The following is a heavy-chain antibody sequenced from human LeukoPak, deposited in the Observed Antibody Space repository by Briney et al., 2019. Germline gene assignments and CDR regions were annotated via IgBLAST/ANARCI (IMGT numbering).Heavy chain of an antibody. Sequence: ASVKVSCKASGYTFTSFGISWVRQAPGQGLEWMGWIGAYNGNTKYGQELQGRVTMTTDTSTSTAYMELRSLRSDDAAVYYCARDHTLAAAEYWGQGTLVTVSS. J-gene: IGHJ4*02. CDR1: GYTFTSFG. CDR3: ARDHTLAAAEY. CDR2: IGAYNGNT. V-gene: IGHV1-18*01. D-gene: IGHD6-13*01.